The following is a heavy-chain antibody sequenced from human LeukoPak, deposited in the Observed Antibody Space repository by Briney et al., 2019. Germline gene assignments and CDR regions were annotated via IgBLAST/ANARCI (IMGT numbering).Heavy chain of an antibody. CDR1: GFTFSSYA. CDR3: ARGVIWFGESPKNWLGPDP. V-gene: IGHV3-23*01. J-gene: IGHJ5*02. CDR2: ISGSGGST. D-gene: IGHD3-10*01. Sequence: TGGSLRLSCAASGFTFSSYAMSWVRQAPGKGLEWVSAISGSGGSTYYADSVKGRFTISRDNAKNSLYLQMNSLRDEDTAVYYCARGVIWFGESPKNWLGPDPWGQGTLVTVSS.